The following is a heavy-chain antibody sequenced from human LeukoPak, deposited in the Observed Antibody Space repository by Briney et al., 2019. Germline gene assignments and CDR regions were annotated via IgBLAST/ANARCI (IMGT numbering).Heavy chain of an antibody. CDR3: ASAEFPHYYYYGMDV. J-gene: IGHJ6*02. V-gene: IGHV4-4*07. CDR2: IYTSGST. D-gene: IGHD3-10*01. Sequence: XETLSLTCTVSGGSISSYYWSWIRQPAGKGLEWIGRIYTSGSTNYNPSLKSRVTMSVDTSKNQFSLKLSSVPAADTAVYYCASAEFPHYYYYGMDVWGQGTTATVSS. CDR1: GGSISSYY.